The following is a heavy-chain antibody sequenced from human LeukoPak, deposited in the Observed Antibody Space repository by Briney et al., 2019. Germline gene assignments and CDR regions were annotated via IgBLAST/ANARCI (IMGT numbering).Heavy chain of an antibody. D-gene: IGHD5-18*01. CDR1: GGSISSGGYY. J-gene: IGHJ4*02. CDR2: IHYSGYT. CDR3: ARRGYIYGFFDY. V-gene: IGHV4-31*03. Sequence: PSQTLSLTCTVSGGSISSGGYYWSWIRQHPGKGLEWIGYIHYSGYTYYNPSLKSRVTISVDTSKNQFSLKLSSVTAADTAVYYCARRGYIYGFFDYWGQGTLVTVSS.